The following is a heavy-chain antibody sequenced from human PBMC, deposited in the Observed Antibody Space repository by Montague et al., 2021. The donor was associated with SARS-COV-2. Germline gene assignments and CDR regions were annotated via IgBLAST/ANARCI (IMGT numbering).Heavy chain of an antibody. D-gene: IGHD3-3*01. CDR1: GGSLSGYY. CDR3: AGGADYDFWSGYLRYKWFDP. V-gene: IGHV4-34*01. Sequence: SETLSLTCAVYGGSLSGYYWSWICLTPGKGLELIWVSNHSGNTNXNPSLKSRLPISVDTSKKQFSLKLSFVTIADTAAYYCAGGADYDFWSGYLRYKWFDPWGLGTPVTVSS. J-gene: IGHJ5*02. CDR2: SNHSGNT.